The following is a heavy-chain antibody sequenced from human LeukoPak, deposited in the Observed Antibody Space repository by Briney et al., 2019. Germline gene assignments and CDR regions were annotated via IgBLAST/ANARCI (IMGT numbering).Heavy chain of an antibody. J-gene: IGHJ4*02. CDR2: IYYSGST. V-gene: IGHV4-38-2*01. CDR3: ARLLARITIFGVARPDY. Sequence: PSETLSLTCAVSGYSISSDYYWGWIRQPPGKGLEWIGSIYYSGSTYYNPSLKSRVTISVDTSKNQFSLKLSSVTAADTAVYYCARLLARITIFGVARPDYWGQGTLVTVSS. CDR1: GYSISSDYY. D-gene: IGHD3-3*01.